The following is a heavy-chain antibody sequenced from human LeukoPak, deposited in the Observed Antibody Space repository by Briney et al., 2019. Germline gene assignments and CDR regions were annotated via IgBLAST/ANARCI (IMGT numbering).Heavy chain of an antibody. CDR1: GFTFSSYG. V-gene: IGHV3-30*18. Sequence: GGSPRLSCAASGFTFSSYGMHWVRQAPGKGLEWVAVISYDGSNKYYADSVKGRFTISRDNSKNTLYLQMNSLRAEDTAVYYCAKEYSSGWYDYWGQGTLVTVSS. D-gene: IGHD6-19*01. CDR3: AKEYSSGWYDY. J-gene: IGHJ4*02. CDR2: ISYDGSNK.